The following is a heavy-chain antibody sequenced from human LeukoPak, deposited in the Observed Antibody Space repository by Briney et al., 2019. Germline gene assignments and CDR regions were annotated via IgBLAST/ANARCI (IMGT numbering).Heavy chain of an antibody. CDR2: MPYKGGA. J-gene: IGHJ3*02. V-gene: IGHV4-30-4*01. CDR1: GDSISSSNFF. D-gene: IGHD5-24*01. CDR3: AREVNVAAGSDGFDI. Sequence: SEILSLACTVSGDSISSSNFFWSWIRQPPGGYLEWIGFMPYKGGASYNPSLRSRTTISLDTSKNEFSLRLTSVTAPDTAIYYCAREVNVAAGSDGFDIWGPGTMVTVSP.